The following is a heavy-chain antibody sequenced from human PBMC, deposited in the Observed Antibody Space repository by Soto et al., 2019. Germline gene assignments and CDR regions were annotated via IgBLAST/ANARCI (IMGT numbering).Heavy chain of an antibody. CDR3: ARDTGALTYYYDSSGGYYGMDV. V-gene: IGHV3-7*01. CDR1: GFTFSSYW. D-gene: IGHD3-22*01. Sequence: GGSLRLCCAASGFTFSSYWMSWVRQAPGKGLEWVANIKQDGSEKYYVDSVKGRFTISRDNAKNSLYLQVNSLRAEDTAVYYCARDTGALTYYYDSSGGYYGMDVWGQGTTVTV. J-gene: IGHJ6*02. CDR2: IKQDGSEK.